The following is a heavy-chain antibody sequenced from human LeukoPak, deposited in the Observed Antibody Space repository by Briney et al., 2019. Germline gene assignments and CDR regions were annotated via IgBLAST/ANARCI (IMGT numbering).Heavy chain of an antibody. CDR3: ARLSSGWAPRAFDI. CDR1: GYTFTGYY. D-gene: IGHD6-19*01. V-gene: IGHV1-2*02. CDR2: INPNSGGT. J-gene: IGHJ3*02. Sequence: ASVKVSCKASGYTFTGYYMHWVRQAPGQGLEWMGWINPNSGGTNYAQKFQGRVTMTRDTSISTAYMELSRLRSDDTAVYHCARLSSGWAPRAFDIWGQGTMVTVSS.